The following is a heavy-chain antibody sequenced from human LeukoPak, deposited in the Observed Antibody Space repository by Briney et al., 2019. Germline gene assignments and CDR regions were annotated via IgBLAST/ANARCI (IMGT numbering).Heavy chain of an antibody. V-gene: IGHV1-69*02. J-gene: IGHJ6*03. CDR1: GGTFSSYT. D-gene: IGHD2-2*01. CDR3: AGELLSDQYYYYYYYMDV. Sequence: ASAKVSCKASGGTFSSYTISWVRQAPGQGLEWMGRIIPILGIASYAQKFQGRVTITADKSTSTAYMELSSLRSEDTAVYYCAGELLSDQYYYYYYYMDVWGKGTTVTVSS. CDR2: IIPILGIA.